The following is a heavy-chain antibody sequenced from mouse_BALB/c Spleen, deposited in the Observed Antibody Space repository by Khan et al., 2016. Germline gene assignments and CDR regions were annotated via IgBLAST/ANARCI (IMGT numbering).Heavy chain of an antibody. CDR1: GYTFTSYY. V-gene: IGHV1S81*02. D-gene: IGHD1-1*01. J-gene: IGHJ2*01. Sequence: QIQLVQSGAELVKPGASVKLSCKASGYTFTSYYMYWVKQRPGQGLEWIGEFNPSNGGTNFNEKFKSKATLTVDKSSSTAYMQLSSLTSEDSAVYYCTRGRKIRNYFDYWGRRTTLTVSS. CDR2: FNPSNGGT. CDR3: TRGRKIRNYFDY.